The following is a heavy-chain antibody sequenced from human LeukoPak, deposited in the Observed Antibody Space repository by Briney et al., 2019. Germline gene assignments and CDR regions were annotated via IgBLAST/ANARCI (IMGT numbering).Heavy chain of an antibody. J-gene: IGHJ4*02. V-gene: IGHV4-4*07. D-gene: IGHD4-11*01. CDR2: IHTSGST. Sequence: SETLSLTGNGDGGSISSYYWSWIRQPAGKGLEWIGRIHTSGSTNYNPSLKSRVTMSVDTSNNQFSLKLSSVTAADTAVYYCARHDYSNYPVFNYWGQGTLVTVSS. CDR1: GGSISSYY. CDR3: ARHDYSNYPVFNY.